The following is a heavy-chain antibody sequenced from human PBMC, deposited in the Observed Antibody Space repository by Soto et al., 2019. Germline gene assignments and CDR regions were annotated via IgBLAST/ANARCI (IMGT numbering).Heavy chain of an antibody. CDR2: IFYTGTT. CDR3: ARLVVVAPVANA. D-gene: IGHD2-2*01. Sequence: PWEILSLTGSVSGGSISYNSYYWGWIRQPPGKGLEWVGGIFYTGTTYYSPSLKDRVTISVDTSKNSFSLNLTSVTAADTAVYFCARLVVVAPVANAWGQGTLVTVSS. V-gene: IGHV4-39*02. CDR1: GGSISYNSYY. J-gene: IGHJ5*02.